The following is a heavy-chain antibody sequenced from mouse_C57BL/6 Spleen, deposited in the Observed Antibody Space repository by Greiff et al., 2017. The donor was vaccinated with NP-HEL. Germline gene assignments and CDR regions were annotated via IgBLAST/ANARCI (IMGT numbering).Heavy chain of an antibody. J-gene: IGHJ4*01. D-gene: IGHD2-5*01. CDR1: GYAFTNYL. CDR3: ARSYYSNWGYAMDY. Sequence: QVQLQQSGAELVRPGTSVKVSCKASGYAFTNYLIEWVKQRPGQGLEWIGVINPGSGGTNYNEKFKGKATLTADKSSSTAYMQLSSLTSEDSEVYFCARSYYSNWGYAMDYWGQGTSVTVSS. CDR2: INPGSGGT. V-gene: IGHV1-54*01.